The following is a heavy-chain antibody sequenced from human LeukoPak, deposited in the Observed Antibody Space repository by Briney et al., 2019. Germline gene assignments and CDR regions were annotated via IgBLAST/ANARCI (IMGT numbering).Heavy chain of an antibody. CDR3: ARRGGIAVH. CDR2: IYYSGST. D-gene: IGHD6-19*01. Sequence: PLETLSLTCTVSGGSISSSSYYWGWIRQPPGKGLEWIGSIYYSGSTYYNPSLKSRVTISVDTSKNQFSLKLSSVTAADTAVYYCARRGGIAVHWGQGTLVTASS. J-gene: IGHJ4*02. CDR1: GGSISSSSYY. V-gene: IGHV4-39*01.